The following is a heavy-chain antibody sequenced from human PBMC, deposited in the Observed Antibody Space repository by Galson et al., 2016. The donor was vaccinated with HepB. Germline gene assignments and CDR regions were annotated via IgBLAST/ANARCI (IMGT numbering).Heavy chain of an antibody. CDR1: GFSIRKYR. CDR2: ISDDGGKT. CDR3: ARVITFYDLMDC. Sequence: SLRLSCAASGFSIRKYRMQWVRLVPGKGLEWVASISDDGGKTYHVDSVKGRFTISRDTAKNSLYLQMNSLRAEDTAVYFCARVITFYDLMDCWGQGAVVTVSS. D-gene: IGHD3-3*01. V-gene: IGHV3-7*03. J-gene: IGHJ4*02.